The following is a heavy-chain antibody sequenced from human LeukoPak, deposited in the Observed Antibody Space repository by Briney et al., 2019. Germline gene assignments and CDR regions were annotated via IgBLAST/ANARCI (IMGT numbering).Heavy chain of an antibody. CDR2: LTGDGNT. V-gene: IGHV3-23*01. D-gene: IGHD6-19*01. J-gene: IGHJ4*02. Sequence: GGSLRLSCAASGFTFSSSAMSWVRQAPGKGLEWVSVLTGDGNTYYADSVKGRFTISRDNSKNTLYLQMNSLRVEDTAVYYCARGPVAGTNSFEYWGQGTLVTVSS. CDR3: ARGPVAGTNSFEY. CDR1: GFTFSSSA.